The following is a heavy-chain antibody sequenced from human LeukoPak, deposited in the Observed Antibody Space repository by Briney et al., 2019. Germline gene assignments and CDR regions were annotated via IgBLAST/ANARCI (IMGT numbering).Heavy chain of an antibody. V-gene: IGHV4-34*01. Sequence: PSETLSLTCAVYGGSFSGYYWSWIRQPLEKGLEWIGEINHSGSTNYNPSLKSRVTISVDTSKNQFSLKLSSVTAADTAVYYCARKEKVWGYYGMDVWGKGTTVTVSS. CDR1: GGSFSGYY. D-gene: IGHD3-16*01. J-gene: IGHJ6*04. CDR2: INHSGST. CDR3: ARKEKVWGYYGMDV.